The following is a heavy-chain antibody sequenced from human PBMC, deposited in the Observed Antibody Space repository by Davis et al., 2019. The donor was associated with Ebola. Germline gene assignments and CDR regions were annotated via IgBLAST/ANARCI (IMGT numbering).Heavy chain of an antibody. CDR1: GFTFSSYS. D-gene: IGHD2-2*01. J-gene: IGHJ5*02. CDR3: ARDIVVVPAAILRSSNWFDP. CDR2: ISSSSSYI. Sequence: PGGSLRLSCAASGFTFSSYSMNWVRQAPGKGLEWVSSISSSSSYIYYADSVKGRFTISRDNAKNSLYLQMNSLRAEDTAVYYCARDIVVVPAAILRSSNWFDPWGQGTLVTVSS. V-gene: IGHV3-21*01.